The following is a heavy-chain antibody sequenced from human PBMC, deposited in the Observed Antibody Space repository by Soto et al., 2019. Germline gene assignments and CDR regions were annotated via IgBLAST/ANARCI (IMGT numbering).Heavy chain of an antibody. CDR3: ERAGEVPEDGQNWGLVLDF. J-gene: IGHJ3*01. CDR2: TYYRSKWYN. Sequence: SQTLSLTCAISGDSVSSNSAAWNWIRQSPSRGLEWLGRTYYRSKWYNDYAVSVKSRITINPDTSKNQFSLQLNSVTPEDTAVYYCERAGEVPEDGQNWGLVLDFGGKGTLVPVSS. CDR1: GDSVSSNSAA. D-gene: IGHD3-3*01. V-gene: IGHV6-1*01.